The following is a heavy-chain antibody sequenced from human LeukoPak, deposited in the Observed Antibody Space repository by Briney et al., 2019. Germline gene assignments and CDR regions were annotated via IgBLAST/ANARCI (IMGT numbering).Heavy chain of an antibody. CDR3: ARDLGSGSNYRYYYGMDV. CDR1: GFTFRYYS. V-gene: IGHV3-48*02. Sequence: GGSLRLSCAASGFTFRYYSINWVRQAPGKGLEWVSYISASGTTIYYADSVKGRFTISRDSAQNSLYLQMNSLRDEDTAVYYCARDLGSGSNYRYYYGMDVWGQGTTVTVSS. D-gene: IGHD1-26*01. J-gene: IGHJ6*02. CDR2: ISASGTTI.